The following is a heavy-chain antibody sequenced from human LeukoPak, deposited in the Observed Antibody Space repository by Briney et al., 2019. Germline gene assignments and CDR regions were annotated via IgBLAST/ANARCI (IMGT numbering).Heavy chain of an antibody. CDR2: IYHSGST. Sequence: PSETLSLTCTVSGGSISGYSWSWIRQSPGGGLEWIGSIYHSGSTYYNPSLKSRVTISVDTSKNQFSLKLSSATAADTAVYYCARVRIVGAMVFDYWGQGTLVTVSS. CDR1: GGSISGYS. V-gene: IGHV4-38-2*02. CDR3: ARVRIVGAMVFDY. D-gene: IGHD1-26*01. J-gene: IGHJ4*02.